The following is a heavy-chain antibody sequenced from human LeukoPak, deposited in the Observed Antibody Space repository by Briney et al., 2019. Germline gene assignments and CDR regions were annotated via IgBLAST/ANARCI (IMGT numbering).Heavy chain of an antibody. J-gene: IGHJ4*02. CDR3: AKDQRRGYCSSTSCYIDY. D-gene: IGHD2-2*02. V-gene: IGHV3-23*01. CDR2: ISGSADST. CDR1: GFTFSSYA. Sequence: GGSLRLSCAASGFTFSSYAMTWVRLAPGKGLEWVSAISGSADSTYYADSVKGRFTISRDNSKNTLYLQMNSLRAEDTAVYYCAKDQRRGYCSSTSCYIDYWGQGTLVTVSS.